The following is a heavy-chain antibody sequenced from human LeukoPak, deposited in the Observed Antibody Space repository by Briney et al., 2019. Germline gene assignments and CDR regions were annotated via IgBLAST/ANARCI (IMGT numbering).Heavy chain of an antibody. V-gene: IGHV3-30-3*01. J-gene: IGHJ6*02. CDR3: ARERLQLWEPYYYYGMDV. D-gene: IGHD5-18*01. CDR1: GFTFSSYA. CDR2: ISYDGSNK. Sequence: GGSLRLSCAASGFTFSSYAMHWVRQAPGKGLEWVAVISYDGSNKYYADSVKGRFTISRDNSKNTLYLQMNSLRAEDTAVYYCARERLQLWEPYYYYGMDVWGQGTTVTVSS.